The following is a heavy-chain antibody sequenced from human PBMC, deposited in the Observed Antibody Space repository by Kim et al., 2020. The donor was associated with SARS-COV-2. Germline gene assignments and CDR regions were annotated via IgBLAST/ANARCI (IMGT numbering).Heavy chain of an antibody. CDR1: GYTFTGYY. J-gene: IGHJ5*02. CDR3: ARVPIYSSSWATDYNWFDP. V-gene: IGHV1-2*02. D-gene: IGHD6-13*01. CDR2: INPNSGGT. Sequence: ASVKVSCKASGYTFTGYYMHWVRQAPGQGLEWMGWINPNSGGTNYAQKFQGRVTMTRDTSISTAYMELSRLRSDDTAVYYCARVPIYSSSWATDYNWFDPWGQGTLVTVSS.